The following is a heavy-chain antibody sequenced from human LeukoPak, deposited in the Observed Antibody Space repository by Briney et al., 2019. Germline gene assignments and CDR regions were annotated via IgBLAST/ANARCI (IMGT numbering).Heavy chain of an antibody. J-gene: IGHJ3*02. V-gene: IGHV5-51*01. CDR2: IDPGDSDT. Sequence: GESLQISCQGSGYSFTNYWIGWVRQMPGKGLEGMGIIDPGDSDTRYSPSFQGQVTISADKSISTAYLQWSSLKASDTAIYYCARRGVVAATDDAFDIWGQGTMVTVSS. D-gene: IGHD2-15*01. CDR3: ARRGVVAATDDAFDI. CDR1: GYSFTNYW.